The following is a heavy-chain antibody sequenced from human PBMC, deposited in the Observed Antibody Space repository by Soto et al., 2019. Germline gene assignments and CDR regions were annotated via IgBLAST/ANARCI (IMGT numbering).Heavy chain of an antibody. V-gene: IGHV4-4*07. CDR1: GGSISDYY. D-gene: IGHD5-12*01. CDR3: ARERREEIHEGYDIDS. J-gene: IGHJ4*02. Sequence: QVQLQESGPGLVKPSETLSLTCTVSGGSISDYYWRWIRQPVGKALEWIGRIYTSGSTDYNPSLKSRVTISIDTSQYQFSLKVTSMTAADTAVYYCARERREEIHEGYDIDSWGQGTLVTVSS. CDR2: IYTSGST.